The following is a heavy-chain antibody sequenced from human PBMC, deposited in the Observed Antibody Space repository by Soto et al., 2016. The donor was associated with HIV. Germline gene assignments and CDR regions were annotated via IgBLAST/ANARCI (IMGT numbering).Heavy chain of an antibody. D-gene: IGHD3-22*01. V-gene: IGHV3-15*01. J-gene: IGHJ4*02. Sequence: EVQLVESGGGSVKPGGSLRLSCAVSGFSSSKAWMSWIRQVPGKGLEWLGRSKSKTDGGTTDYAAPVKDRFIISRDDSKNTLYLQMNSLKTEDTAVYYCTTDRIPNYYDSSGYFSYWGQGTLVTVSS. CDR2: SKSKTDGGTT. CDR1: GFSSSKAW. CDR3: TTDRIPNYYDSSGYFSY.